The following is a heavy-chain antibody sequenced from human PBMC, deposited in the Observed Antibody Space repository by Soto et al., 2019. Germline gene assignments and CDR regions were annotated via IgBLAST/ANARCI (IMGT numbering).Heavy chain of an antibody. J-gene: IGHJ4*02. CDR3: TKDYPHNSMILVVITKAFIDD. Sequence: GGSLRLSCAASGFTFSTYAMSWVRQAPGKGLEWVSAISGSGGSTYYADSVKGRFTISRDNSKNTLYLQMNSLRAEDTAIYYCTKDYPHNSMILVVITKAFIDDWGQGTLVTVSS. V-gene: IGHV3-23*01. D-gene: IGHD3-22*01. CDR2: ISGSGGST. CDR1: GFTFSTYA.